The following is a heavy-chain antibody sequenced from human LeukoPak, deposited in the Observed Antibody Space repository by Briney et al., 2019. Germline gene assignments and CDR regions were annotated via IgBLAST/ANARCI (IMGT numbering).Heavy chain of an antibody. D-gene: IGHD1-26*01. J-gene: IGHJ4*02. CDR3: ARHDKRGWELPAHFDY. Sequence: KPGGSLRLSCAASGFTFSDYYMSWIRQPPGKGLEWIGSIYYSGSTYYNPSLKSRVTISVDTSKNQFSLKLSSVTAADTAVYYCARHDKRGWELPAHFDYWGQGTLVTVSS. V-gene: IGHV4-39*01. CDR2: IYYSGST. CDR1: GFTFSDYY.